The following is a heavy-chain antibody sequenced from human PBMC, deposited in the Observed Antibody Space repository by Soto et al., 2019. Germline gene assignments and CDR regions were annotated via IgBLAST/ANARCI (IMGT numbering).Heavy chain of an antibody. Sequence: QVQLQGSGPGQVKPSETLSLTYTVSGGSISDYFYWSWIRQPAGKGLEWIGRIYTDGTTKYNPTLKSRVTLSLDMSKNQFSLRLSSVTAADTAVYYFAREVRGGFTGIFDQWGRGSRVTVSS. V-gene: IGHV4-4*07. D-gene: IGHD2-15*01. CDR1: GGSISDYFY. J-gene: IGHJ4*02. CDR3: AREVRGGFTGIFDQ. CDR2: IYTDGTT.